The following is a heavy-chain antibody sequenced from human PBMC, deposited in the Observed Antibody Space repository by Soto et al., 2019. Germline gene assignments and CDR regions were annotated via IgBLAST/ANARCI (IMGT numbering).Heavy chain of an antibody. Sequence: GGSLRLSCAASGFTFSSYAMSWVRQAPGKGLEWVSAISGSGGSTYYADSVKGRFTISRDNSKNTLYLQMNSLRAEDTAVYYCAKDKHYYGSGTKGPFDYWGQGTLVTVSS. CDR3: AKDKHYYGSGTKGPFDY. V-gene: IGHV3-23*01. J-gene: IGHJ4*02. CDR1: GFTFSSYA. D-gene: IGHD3-10*01. CDR2: ISGSGGST.